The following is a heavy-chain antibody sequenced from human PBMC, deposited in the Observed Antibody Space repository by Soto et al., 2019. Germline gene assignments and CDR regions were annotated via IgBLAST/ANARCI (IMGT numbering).Heavy chain of an antibody. V-gene: IGHV4-39*01. D-gene: IGHD2-2*01. CDR2: IYYSGNT. Sequence: LALTCTVSGGSITSSNYHWGWSRQPPGKGLEWIGTIYYSGNTYYNPSLKSRVTMSMDASKNQFSLTLSSVAVADTAVYYCSRLTNARPGDDWGQGTLVTVSS. CDR3: SRLTNARPGDD. CDR1: GGSITSSNYH. J-gene: IGHJ4*02.